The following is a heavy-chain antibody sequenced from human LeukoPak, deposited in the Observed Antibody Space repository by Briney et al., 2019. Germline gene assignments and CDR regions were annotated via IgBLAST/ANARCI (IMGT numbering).Heavy chain of an antibody. Sequence: SETLSLTCTVSGASISSGDYYWSWIRQPPGKGLEWIGYIYYSGSTNYNPSLKSRVTISVDTSKNQFSLKLSSVTAADTAVYYCARVKRDCSGGSCYPNWFDPWGQGTLVTVSS. V-gene: IGHV4-61*08. D-gene: IGHD2-15*01. CDR1: GASISSGDYY. CDR2: IYYSGST. CDR3: ARVKRDCSGGSCYPNWFDP. J-gene: IGHJ5*02.